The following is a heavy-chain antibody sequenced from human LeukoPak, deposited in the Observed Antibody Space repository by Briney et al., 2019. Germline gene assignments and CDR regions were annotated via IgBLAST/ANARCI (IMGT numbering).Heavy chain of an antibody. CDR3: ARGVLRFLEWLPRYYYYYYMDV. Sequence: ASVKVSCKASGYTFTSYDINWVRQATGQGLEWMGWMNPNSGNTGYAQKFQGRVTMTRNTSTSTAYMELSSLRSEDTAVYYCARGVLRFLEWLPRYYYYYYMDVWGKGTTVTVSS. CDR2: MNPNSGNT. V-gene: IGHV1-8*01. J-gene: IGHJ6*03. D-gene: IGHD3-3*01. CDR1: GYTFTSYD.